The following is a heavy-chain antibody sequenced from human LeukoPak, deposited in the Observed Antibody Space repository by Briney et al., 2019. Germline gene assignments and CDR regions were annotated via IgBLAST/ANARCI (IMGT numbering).Heavy chain of an antibody. D-gene: IGHD3-10*01. CDR1: GYTFTGYY. Sequence: ASVTVSFKASGYTFTGYYMHWVRQAPGQGLEWMGWINPNSGGTNYAQKFQGRVTMTRDTSISTAYMELSRLRSDDTAVYYCARGGITMVRGVSFYGMDVWGQGTTVTVSS. CDR2: INPNSGGT. J-gene: IGHJ6*02. V-gene: IGHV1-2*02. CDR3: ARGGITMVRGVSFYGMDV.